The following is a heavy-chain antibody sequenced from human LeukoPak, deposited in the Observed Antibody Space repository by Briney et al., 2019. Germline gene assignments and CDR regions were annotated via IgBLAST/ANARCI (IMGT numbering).Heavy chain of an antibody. D-gene: IGHD2-2*01. Sequence: GGSLRLSCAASGFTFSDYGMHWVRQAPGKGLEWVTFIKFDGSTNYADSVRGRFTISKDNSKNTLYLQMASLRPEDTAVYYCAGPMGPAAIFGFDYWGQGTLVTVSS. V-gene: IGHV3-30*02. CDR1: GFTFSDYG. CDR2: IKFDGST. J-gene: IGHJ4*02. CDR3: AGPMGPAAIFGFDY.